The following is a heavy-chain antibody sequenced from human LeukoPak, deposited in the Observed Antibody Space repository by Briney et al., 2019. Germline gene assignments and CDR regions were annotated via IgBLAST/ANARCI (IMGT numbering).Heavy chain of an antibody. D-gene: IGHD2-15*01. J-gene: IGHJ3*02. CDR1: GFTFSSYW. CDR2: INSDGSST. Sequence: PGGSLRLSCAASGFTFSSYWMNWVRQAPGKGLVWVSRINSDGSSTSYADSVKGRFTISRDNAKNTLYLQMNSLRAEDTAVYYCASLNRGIGFCRGGGCYRPDALEIWGQGKMVTVS. V-gene: IGHV3-74*01. CDR3: ASLNRGIGFCRGGGCYRPDALEI.